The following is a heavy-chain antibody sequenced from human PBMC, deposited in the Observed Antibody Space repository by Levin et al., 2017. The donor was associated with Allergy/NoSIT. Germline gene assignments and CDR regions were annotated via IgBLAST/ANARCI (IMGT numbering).Heavy chain of an antibody. CDR1: RYIFSDYF. V-gene: IGHV1-2*02. Sequence: GESLKISCKASRYIFSDYFIHWVRQAPGQGLEWMGWINPHSGDTKYAQEFQGRVTMTRDTSISTAYMELTRPTSYDTAVYYCARDLYNDDSVFGYWGQGALVNVFS. D-gene: IGHD3-22*01. J-gene: IGHJ4*02. CDR2: INPHSGDT. CDR3: ARDLYNDDSVFGY.